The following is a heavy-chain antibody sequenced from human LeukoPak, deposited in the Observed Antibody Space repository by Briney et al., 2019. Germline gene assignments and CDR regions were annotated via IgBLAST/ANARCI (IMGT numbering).Heavy chain of an antibody. D-gene: IGHD3-22*01. Sequence: SETLSLTCSVSGGSMSSYYWSWIRQSPGKGLEWIGYIYHSGSTDYNSSLKSRVTISVDTSSNQFSLKLSSVTAADTAVYYCAKSDAYYYDSTPYPNWFDPWGQGTLVTVSS. CDR2: IYHSGST. CDR3: AKSDAYYYDSTPYPNWFDP. V-gene: IGHV4-59*08. J-gene: IGHJ5*02. CDR1: GGSMSSYY.